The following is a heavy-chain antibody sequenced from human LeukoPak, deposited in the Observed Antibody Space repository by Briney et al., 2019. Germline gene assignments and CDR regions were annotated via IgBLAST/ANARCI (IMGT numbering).Heavy chain of an antibody. CDR2: ITGTSDDI. J-gene: IGHJ5*02. V-gene: IGHV3-21*01. D-gene: IGHD4-17*01. CDR3: ARVATTVTTIWFDP. CDR1: GFTFSTYT. Sequence: KPGGSLRLSCVASGFTFSTYTMTWVRQAPGEGLEWVSSITGTSDDIYYTDSVKGRFIISRDNAKNSLFLQMDSLRVEDTAVYYCARVATTVTTIWFDPWGRGTLVTVSS.